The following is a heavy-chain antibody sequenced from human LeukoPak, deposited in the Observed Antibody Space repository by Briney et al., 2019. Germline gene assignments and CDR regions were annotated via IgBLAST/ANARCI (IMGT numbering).Heavy chain of an antibody. CDR3: ARRPIVGVPAPIDY. D-gene: IGHD2-2*01. CDR2: INPNTGGT. J-gene: IGHJ4*02. Sequence: ASVKVSCKASGYTFADYYIHWVRQAPGQGLEWMGLINPNTGGTNYAQKFQGRVTMTRDTFITSAYMELSRLRSDDTAVYYCARRPIVGVPAPIDYWGQGNLVTVSS. CDR1: GYTFADYY. V-gene: IGHV1-2*02.